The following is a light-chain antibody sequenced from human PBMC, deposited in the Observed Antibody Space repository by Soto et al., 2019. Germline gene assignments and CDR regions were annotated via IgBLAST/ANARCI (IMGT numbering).Light chain of an antibody. V-gene: IGKV3D-20*02. CDR2: GAS. CDR3: QQRIKWLPEVT. CDR1: QSISSSY. J-gene: IGKJ5*01. Sequence: EKVVKNSLGTLSLYKRKRATLSCRASQSISSSYLAWYQQRPGQAPRLLIYGASSRATGIPDRFSGSGSGTDFTLTISRLEPEDFAVYHCQQRIKWLPEVT.